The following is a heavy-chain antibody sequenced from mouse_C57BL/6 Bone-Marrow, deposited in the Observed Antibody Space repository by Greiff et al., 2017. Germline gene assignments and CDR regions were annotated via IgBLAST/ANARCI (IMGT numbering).Heavy chain of an antibody. V-gene: IGHV1-55*01. Sequence: VQLQESGAELVKPGASVKMSCKASGYTFTSYWITWVKQRPGQGLEWIGDIYPGSGSTNYNEKFKSKATLTVDTSSRTAYMQLSSLTSEDSAVYYCARDYYIDYWGQGTTLTVSS. CDR2: IYPGSGST. J-gene: IGHJ2*01. CDR3: ARDYYIDY. CDR1: GYTFTSYW.